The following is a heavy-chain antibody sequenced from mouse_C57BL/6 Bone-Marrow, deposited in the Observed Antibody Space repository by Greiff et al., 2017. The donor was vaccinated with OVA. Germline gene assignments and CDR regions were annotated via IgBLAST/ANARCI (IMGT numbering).Heavy chain of an antibody. CDR3: ARPYSNPYYAMDY. D-gene: IGHD2-5*01. CDR1: GFTFSDYG. CDR2: ISSGSSTI. Sequence: DVKLVESGGGLVKPGGSLKLSCAASGFTFSDYGMHWVRQAPEKGLEWVAYISSGSSTIYYADTVKGRFTISRDNAKNTLFLQMTSLRSEDTAMYYCARPYSNPYYAMDYWGQGTSVTVSS. J-gene: IGHJ4*01. V-gene: IGHV5-17*01.